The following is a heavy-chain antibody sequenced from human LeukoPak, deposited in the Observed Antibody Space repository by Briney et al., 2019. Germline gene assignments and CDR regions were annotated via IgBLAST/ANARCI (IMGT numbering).Heavy chain of an antibody. D-gene: IGHD3-16*02. CDR1: GGFISRGGYS. J-gene: IGHJ4*02. Sequence: SETLSLTCAVSGGFISRGGYSCRWVRQPRGKGVWWIGYIYHSGSTYYHPSPKSQITIPVHRPNHPFSLKLSSVTAADTAVYYCARARVGYDYVWGSYRNTTYYFDYWGQGTLVTVSS. CDR2: IYHSGST. CDR3: ARARVGYDYVWGSYRNTTYYFDY. V-gene: IGHV4-30-2*01.